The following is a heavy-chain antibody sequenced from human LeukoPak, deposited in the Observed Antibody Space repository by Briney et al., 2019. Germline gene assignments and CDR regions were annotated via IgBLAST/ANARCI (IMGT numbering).Heavy chain of an antibody. CDR2: ISGGGENT. Sequence: GGSLRLSCGASRFTSTSYAMSWIRQAPGKGLEWASAISGGGENTYYGGSVKGRFTISRDNSKNTLYLQMNSLRAEDTATYYCAKPRAMTTGVGRYFDLWGRGTLVTVSS. J-gene: IGHJ2*01. CDR1: RFTSTSYA. V-gene: IGHV3-23*01. CDR3: AKPRAMTTGVGRYFDL. D-gene: IGHD1-1*01.